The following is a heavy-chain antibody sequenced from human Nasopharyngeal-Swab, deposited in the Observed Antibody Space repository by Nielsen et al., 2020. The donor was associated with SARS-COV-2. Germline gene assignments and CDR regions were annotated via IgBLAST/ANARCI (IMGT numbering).Heavy chain of an antibody. CDR2: INDHGDRI. CDR1: GFFFSSNA. V-gene: IGHV3-64*04. D-gene: IGHD6-19*01. Sequence: GGSLRLSCSASGFFFSSNAMHWVRQAPGKGLEYVSSINDHGDRIHYADSERGRFTISRDNAKSTVYLHVGSLTADDTAIYYCARGPTPSDNSAFLRDWGQGILVTASS. CDR3: ARGPTPSDNSAFLRD. J-gene: IGHJ4*02.